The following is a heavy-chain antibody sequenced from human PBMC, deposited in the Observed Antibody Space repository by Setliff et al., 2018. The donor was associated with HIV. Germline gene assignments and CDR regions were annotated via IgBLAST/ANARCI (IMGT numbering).Heavy chain of an antibody. J-gene: IGHJ6*03. CDR1: GGSVNSGNYH. CDR2: IYTSGSP. CDR3: ASLDGSESPYIYYYYMDV. D-gene: IGHD3-10*01. V-gene: IGHV4-61*09. Sequence: KPSETLSLTCSVSGGSVNSGNYHWAWIRQPAGKGLEWIGHIYTSGSPHYKSSLTSRLTISLDTSRNQFSLKLTSVTAADSATYYCASLDGSESPYIYYYYMDVWGEGTAVTVSS.